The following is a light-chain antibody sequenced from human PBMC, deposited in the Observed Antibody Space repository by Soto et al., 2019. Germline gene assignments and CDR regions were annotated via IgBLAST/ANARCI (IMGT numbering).Light chain of an antibody. CDR3: QQYNNWPPIT. Sequence: ETVMTQSPATLSVSPGERATLSCWASQSVSGKLAWYQQKPGQAPRLLIYDASTRATGIPARFSGSGSGTEFTLTISSLQSEDFAVYYCQQYNNWPPITFGQGTRLEI. V-gene: IGKV3D-15*01. CDR1: QSVSGK. CDR2: DAS. J-gene: IGKJ5*01.